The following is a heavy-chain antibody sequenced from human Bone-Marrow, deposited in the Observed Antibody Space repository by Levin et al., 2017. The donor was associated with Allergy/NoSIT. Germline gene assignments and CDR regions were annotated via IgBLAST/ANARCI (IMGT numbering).Heavy chain of an antibody. CDR3: AKDLYYYGSGSYTYAFDI. CDR2: ISGSGGST. D-gene: IGHD3-10*01. CDR1: GFTFSSYA. Sequence: SGGSLRLSCAASGFTFSSYAMSWVRQAPGKGLEWVSAISGSGGSTYYADSVKGRFTISRDNSKNTLYLQMNSLRAEDTAVYYCAKDLYYYGSGSYTYAFDIWGQGTMVTVSS. J-gene: IGHJ3*02. V-gene: IGHV3-23*01.